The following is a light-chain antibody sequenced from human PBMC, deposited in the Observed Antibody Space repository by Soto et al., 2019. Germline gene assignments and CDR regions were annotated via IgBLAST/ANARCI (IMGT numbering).Light chain of an antibody. CDR1: SRDIGNYNY. CDR3: ASYRSANTLVV. V-gene: IGLV2-14*01. Sequence: QSVLTQPASVSGSPGQSITISCTVTSRDIGNYNYVSWYQHHPGKAPKLMIYEVTSRPSGVSDRFSGSNSGMTASLTISGLQPEDEADYFCASYRSANTLVVFGTGTKVTVL. CDR2: EVT. J-gene: IGLJ1*01.